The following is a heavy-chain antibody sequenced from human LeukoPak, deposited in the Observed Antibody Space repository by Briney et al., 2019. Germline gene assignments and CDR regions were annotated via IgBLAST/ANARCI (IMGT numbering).Heavy chain of an antibody. Sequence: SETLSLTCTVSGGSIRSYYWSWIRQPPGKGLDWIAYIYYSGSTNYNPSLKVRVTISVDTSKNQFSLKLSSVTAADTAVYYCARVYYSNSYDYWYFDLWGRGTLVTVSS. CDR3: ARVYYSNSYDYWYFDL. CDR1: GGSIRSYY. J-gene: IGHJ2*01. D-gene: IGHD6-13*01. CDR2: IYYSGST. V-gene: IGHV4-59*01.